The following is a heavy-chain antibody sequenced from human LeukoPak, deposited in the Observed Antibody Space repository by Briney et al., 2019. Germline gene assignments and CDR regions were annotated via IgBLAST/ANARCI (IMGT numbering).Heavy chain of an antibody. CDR2: INYSGST. D-gene: IGHD7-27*01. J-gene: IGHJ4*02. V-gene: IGHV4-59*08. Sequence: SETLSLTCSVSGGSITTYYWTWIRQPPGKGLEWIGYINYSGSTSHNPSLNSRVTMSLDTSKNQFSLKLNSVTAADTAIYYCARNRRSNWEFPSFIDYWGQGTLVTVSS. CDR1: GGSITTYY. CDR3: ARNRRSNWEFPSFIDY.